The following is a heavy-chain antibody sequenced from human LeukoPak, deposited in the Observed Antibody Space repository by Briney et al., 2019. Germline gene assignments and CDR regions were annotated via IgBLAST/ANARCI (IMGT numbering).Heavy chain of an antibody. Sequence: GSSVRVSCKASGGTFSGYAISWVRQAPGQGLEWMGGIIPIIDTANYAQKFQGRVTITTDESTSTAYMDLSSLRSEDTAVFYCARGTVIPPRAGLLYYYYIDVWGEGTMVTVSS. CDR3: ARGTVIPPRAGLLYYYYIDV. D-gene: IGHD2/OR15-2a*01. CDR2: IIPIIDTA. V-gene: IGHV1-69*05. CDR1: GGTFSGYA. J-gene: IGHJ6*03.